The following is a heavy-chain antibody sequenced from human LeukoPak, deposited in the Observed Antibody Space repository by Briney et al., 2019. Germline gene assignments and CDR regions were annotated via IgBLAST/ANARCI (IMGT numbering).Heavy chain of an antibody. CDR2: INWNGGST. CDR1: GFTFNNYN. CDR3: ARGVAGYYYYYMDV. J-gene: IGHJ6*03. D-gene: IGHD6-19*01. Sequence: GGSLRLSCAASGFTFNNYNMNWVRQAPGKALEWVSGINWNGGSTGYADSVKGRFTISSDNAKNSLYLQMNSLRAEATALYYCARGVAGYYYYYMDVWGKGTTVTISS. V-gene: IGHV3-20*04.